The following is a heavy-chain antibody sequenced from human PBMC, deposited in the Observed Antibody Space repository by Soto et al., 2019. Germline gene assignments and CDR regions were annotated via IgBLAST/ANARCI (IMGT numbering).Heavy chain of an antibody. CDR2: TWYDGSNK. Sequence: QVQLVESGGGVVQPGRSLRLSCAASGFTFSSYGMHWVRQAPGKGLEWVAVTWYDGSNKYYADSVKGRFTISRDNSKNTLYLQMNSLRAEDPAVYYCARVPTVTPVFFDYWGQGTLVTVAS. CDR3: ARVPTVTPVFFDY. J-gene: IGHJ4*02. CDR1: GFTFSSYG. V-gene: IGHV3-33*01. D-gene: IGHD4-17*01.